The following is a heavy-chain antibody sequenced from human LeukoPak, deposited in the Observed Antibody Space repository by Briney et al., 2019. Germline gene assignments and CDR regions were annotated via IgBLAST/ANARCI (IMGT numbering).Heavy chain of an antibody. Sequence: SVKVSCKASGGTFSNYAISWVRQAPGQGLEWMGGIIPIFGTANYAQKFRGRVTITADRSTRTAYMELSSLRSEDTAVYYCARGNDSRDPPHFDYWGQGTLVTVSS. D-gene: IGHD3-16*01. J-gene: IGHJ4*02. V-gene: IGHV1-69*06. CDR3: ARGNDSRDPPHFDY. CDR1: GGTFSNYA. CDR2: IIPIFGTA.